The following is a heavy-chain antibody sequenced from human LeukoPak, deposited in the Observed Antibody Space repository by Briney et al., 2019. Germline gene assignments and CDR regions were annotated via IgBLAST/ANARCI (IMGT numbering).Heavy chain of an antibody. D-gene: IGHD4-17*01. J-gene: IGHJ4*02. CDR3: ARAPYDYGDYDY. V-gene: IGHV4-38-2*01. Sequence: SETLSLTCAVSGYSISRGSYWGWIRQPPGKGLEWIGSIYRSGSTYYNPSLKTRVTISVDTSKNQFSLKLSSVTAADTAVYYCARAPYDYGDYDYWGQGTLVTASS. CDR2: IYRSGST. CDR1: GYSISRGSY.